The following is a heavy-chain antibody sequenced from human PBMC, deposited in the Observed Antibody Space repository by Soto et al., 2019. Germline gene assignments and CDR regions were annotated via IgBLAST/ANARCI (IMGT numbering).Heavy chain of an antibody. Sequence: QVQLVQSGGEVKKPGASVKVSCKASGYTFTIYGINWVRQAPGQGLEWMGWISPDNGNTNYAQKLQGRVTMTTDTSTSTAFMELRSLRSYDTAVYYCARALGYSGYAGMDVWGQGTTVTVSS. J-gene: IGHJ6*02. CDR2: ISPDNGNT. D-gene: IGHD5-12*01. V-gene: IGHV1-18*01. CDR3: ARALGYSGYAGMDV. CDR1: GYTFTIYG.